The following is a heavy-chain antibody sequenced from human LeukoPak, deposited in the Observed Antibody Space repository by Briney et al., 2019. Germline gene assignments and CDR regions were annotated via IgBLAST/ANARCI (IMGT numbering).Heavy chain of an antibody. CDR2: IDPKSGGT. V-gene: IGHV1-2*02. CDR1: GFSLIVYY. Sequence: SVNVSCTASGFSLIVYYMHWVRQAPGPGLEWMGWIDPKSGGTSSAQSFQGRLTMTSDTSISTVYMELSGLRSDDTATYYCARGPVWGLDYWGLGTLVTVSS. J-gene: IGHJ4*02. CDR3: ARGPVWGLDY. D-gene: IGHD7-27*01.